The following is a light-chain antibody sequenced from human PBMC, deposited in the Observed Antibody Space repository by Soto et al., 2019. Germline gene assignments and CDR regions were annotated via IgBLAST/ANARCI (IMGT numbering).Light chain of an antibody. CDR3: SAYGGSNNYVI. J-gene: IGLJ2*01. CDR2: EVT. CDR1: SNDVGGHNY. V-gene: IGLV2-8*01. Sequence: QSALTQPPSASGSAGRSVTISCTGTSNDVGGHNYVSWYQQYPGKAPKLMIYEVTKRPSGVPDRFSGSKSGNTASLTVAGLQAEDEAHYYCSAYGGSNNYVIFGGGTKLTV.